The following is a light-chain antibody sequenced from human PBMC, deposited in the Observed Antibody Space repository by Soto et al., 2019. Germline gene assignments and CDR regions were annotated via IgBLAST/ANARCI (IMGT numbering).Light chain of an antibody. Sequence: EIVFTQAPTTLFLFPGGRTTLSCRASQFLSSYLAWYQQIPGQPPRLLIYDTSNRVTGIPARFSGSRSGTDCTLTISSLEPEDFAVYFCHQRNKFGQGTRLEIK. CDR1: QFLSSY. CDR3: HQRNK. J-gene: IGKJ5*01. CDR2: DTS. V-gene: IGKV3-11*01.